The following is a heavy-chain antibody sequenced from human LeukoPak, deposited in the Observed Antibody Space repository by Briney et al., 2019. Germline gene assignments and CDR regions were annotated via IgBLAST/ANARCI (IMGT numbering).Heavy chain of an antibody. CDR3: AKGHRTVDSFDY. CDR2: ISYDGRNK. V-gene: IGHV3-30*18. D-gene: IGHD4-23*01. Sequence: GGSLRLSCAASGFTFSRYGMHWVRQAPGKGLEWVAVISYDGRNKYYADSVKGRFTISRDSSKNTLYLQMNSLRAEDTAVYYCAKGHRTVDSFDYWGQGTLVTVSS. J-gene: IGHJ4*02. CDR1: GFTFSRYG.